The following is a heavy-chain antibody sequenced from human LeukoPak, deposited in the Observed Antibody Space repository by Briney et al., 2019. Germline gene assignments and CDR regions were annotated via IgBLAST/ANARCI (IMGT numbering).Heavy chain of an antibody. D-gene: IGHD5-12*01. V-gene: IGHV1-2*02. CDR3: ARDLRLRSFDY. Sequence: ASVKVSCKASGYTFTNYDINWVRQATGQGLEWMGWINPNSGGTNYAQKFQGGVTMTRDTSISTAYMELSRLRSDDTAVYYCARDLRLRSFDYWGQGTLVTVSS. CDR2: INPNSGGT. J-gene: IGHJ4*02. CDR1: GYTFTNYD.